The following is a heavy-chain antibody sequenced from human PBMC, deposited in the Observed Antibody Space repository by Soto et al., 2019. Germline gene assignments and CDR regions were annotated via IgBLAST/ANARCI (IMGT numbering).Heavy chain of an antibody. V-gene: IGHV3-23*01. CDR1: GFTFSSYA. CDR2: ISGSGGST. CDR3: AKGAPEYYDFWSGYLYYFDY. J-gene: IGHJ4*02. D-gene: IGHD3-3*01. Sequence: GGSLRLSCAASGFTFSSYAMSWVRQAPGKGLEWVSAISGSGGSTYYADSVKGRFTISRDNSKNTLYLQMNSLRAEDTAVYYCAKGAPEYYDFWSGYLYYFDYWGQGTLVTVSS.